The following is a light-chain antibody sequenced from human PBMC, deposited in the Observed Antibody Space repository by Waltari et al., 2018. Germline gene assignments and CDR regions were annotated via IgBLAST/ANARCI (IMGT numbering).Light chain of an antibody. V-gene: IGKV1-8*01. CDR3: QQYYSYPQT. Sequence: AIRMTQSPSSLSASTGDRVTITCRASQGISSYLAWYQQKPGKAPKLLIYAASTLQSGVPSRFSGSGSGTDFTLTISCLQSEDFATYYCQQYYSYPQTFGQGTKVGI. J-gene: IGKJ1*01. CDR2: AAS. CDR1: QGISSY.